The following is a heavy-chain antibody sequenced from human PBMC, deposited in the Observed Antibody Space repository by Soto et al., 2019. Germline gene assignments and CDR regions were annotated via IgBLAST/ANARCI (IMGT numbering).Heavy chain of an antibody. CDR3: ARTTAVPNSLRSRYFFDY. J-gene: IGHJ4*02. D-gene: IGHD4-17*01. CDR2: VYYSGTT. CDR1: GGSVSDKTYY. V-gene: IGHV4-61*01. Sequence: PSETLSLTCSVSGGSVSDKTYYWSWIRQPPGKRLEWIGYVYYSGTTNYNPSLKSRVTISVDLSKNQFSLRLSSVTTADTALYYCARTTAVPNSLRSRYFFDYWGQGALVTVSS.